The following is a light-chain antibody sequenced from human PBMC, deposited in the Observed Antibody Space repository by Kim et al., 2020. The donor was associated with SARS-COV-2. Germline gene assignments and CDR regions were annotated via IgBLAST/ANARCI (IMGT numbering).Light chain of an antibody. CDR1: QSISSW. Sequence: DIQMTQSPSTLSASVGDRVTITCRASQSISSWLAWYQQKPGKAPKLLIYDASSLESGVPSRFSGSGSGTEFTLTISSLQPDGFATYYCQQYNSYSGYTFGQGTKLEI. V-gene: IGKV1-5*01. CDR3: QQYNSYSGYT. J-gene: IGKJ2*01. CDR2: DAS.